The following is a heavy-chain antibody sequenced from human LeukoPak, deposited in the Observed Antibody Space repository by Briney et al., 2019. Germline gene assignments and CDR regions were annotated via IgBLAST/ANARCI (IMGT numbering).Heavy chain of an antibody. J-gene: IGHJ4*02. CDR1: GFTFSSYA. V-gene: IGHV3-69-1*01. D-gene: IGHD3-22*01. Sequence: NAGGSLRLSCAASGFTFSSYAMSWVRQAPGKGLEWVSSITTSSYIYYADSVKGRFTISRDNAKNSLYLQMNSLRAEDTAVYYCARRAGNSSAYDYWGQGTLVTVSS. CDR3: ARRAGNSSAYDY. CDR2: ITTSSYI.